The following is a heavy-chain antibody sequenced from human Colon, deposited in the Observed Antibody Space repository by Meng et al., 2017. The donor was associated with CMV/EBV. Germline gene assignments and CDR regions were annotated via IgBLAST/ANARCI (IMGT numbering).Heavy chain of an antibody. D-gene: IGHD2-2*02. J-gene: IGHJ6*02. Sequence: GESLKISCVVSDFKFTTYAMSWVRQAPGKGLVWVSRINSDGSSTSYADSVKGRFTISRDNAKNTLYLQMNSLRAEDTAVYYCARGDCSSTSCYTFRYYYYYYGMDVWGQGTTVTVSS. CDR1: DFKFTTYA. V-gene: IGHV3-74*01. CDR3: ARGDCSSTSCYTFRYYYYYYGMDV. CDR2: INSDGSST.